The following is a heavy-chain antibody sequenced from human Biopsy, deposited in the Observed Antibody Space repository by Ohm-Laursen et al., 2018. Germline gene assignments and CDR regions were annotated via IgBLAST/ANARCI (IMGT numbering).Heavy chain of an antibody. J-gene: IGHJ3*02. D-gene: IGHD1-26*01. CDR3: AGIVLGPTNDAFDI. CDR2: IYPGGGI. Sequence: TLSLTCAVSGDSIRNYYWSWIRQAAGKGLEWIGRIYPGGGIIYNPSLKSRVTMSVDTSKNHFSLNLNSVTAADTAVYYCAGIVLGPTNDAFDIWGQGTMVTVSS. CDR1: GDSIRNYY. V-gene: IGHV4-4*07.